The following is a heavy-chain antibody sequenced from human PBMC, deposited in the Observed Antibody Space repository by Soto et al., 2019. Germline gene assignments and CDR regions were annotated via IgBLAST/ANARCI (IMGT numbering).Heavy chain of an antibody. CDR1: GYTFTSYG. CDR2: ISAYNGNT. V-gene: IGHV1-18*01. D-gene: IGHD3-22*01. J-gene: IGHJ4*02. CDR3: ARFGVYYDSSGYYDS. Sequence: ASVKVSCKASGYTFTSYGISWVRQAPGQGLEWMGWISAYNGNTNYAQKFQGRVTMTRDTSTSTVYMELSSLRSDDTAVYYCARFGVYYDSSGYYDSWGQGTLVTVSS.